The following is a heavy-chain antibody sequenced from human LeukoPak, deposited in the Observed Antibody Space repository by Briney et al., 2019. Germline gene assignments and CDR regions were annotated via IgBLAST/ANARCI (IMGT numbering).Heavy chain of an antibody. Sequence: GGSLRLSCAASGYIFSDYNMHWVRKAPGTRLELVSSISGSGSYMYYVDSLKGRFTISRDNAKNSLYLQINSLAAEDTAVYYCATEGAVTVRAFDYWGQGTLVTVSS. CDR3: ATEGAVTVRAFDY. V-gene: IGHV3-21*01. J-gene: IGHJ4*02. D-gene: IGHD3-10*02. CDR1: GYIFSDYN. CDR2: ISGSGSYM.